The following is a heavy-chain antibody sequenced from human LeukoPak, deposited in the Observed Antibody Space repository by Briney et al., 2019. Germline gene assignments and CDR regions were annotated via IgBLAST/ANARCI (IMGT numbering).Heavy chain of an antibody. CDR2: INQDGSKK. Sequence: GGSLRLSCAASGFTFNNYAMNWVRQAPGKGLEWVANINQDGSKKYYVESVRGRFSISRDNAKNSVYLEMNSLRAEDTAVYYCVWKMDVWGQGTTVTVSS. CDR1: GFTFNNYA. D-gene: IGHD1-1*01. V-gene: IGHV3-7*01. J-gene: IGHJ6*02. CDR3: VWKMDV.